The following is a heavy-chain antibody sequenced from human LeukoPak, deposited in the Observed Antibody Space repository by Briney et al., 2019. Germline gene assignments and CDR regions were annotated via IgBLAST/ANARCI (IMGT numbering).Heavy chain of an antibody. Sequence: GGSLRLSCAASGFSFSGHWMHWARHLPGKGLVWVSRISPTGSTTSYADSVKGRFTVSRDNAKNTLYLQVNNLRAEDTAVYYCARGPSSNWSGLDFWGQGTLLTVSS. V-gene: IGHV3-74*01. CDR1: GFSFSGHW. J-gene: IGHJ4*02. CDR3: ARGPSSNWSGLDF. D-gene: IGHD6-13*01. CDR2: ISPTGSTT.